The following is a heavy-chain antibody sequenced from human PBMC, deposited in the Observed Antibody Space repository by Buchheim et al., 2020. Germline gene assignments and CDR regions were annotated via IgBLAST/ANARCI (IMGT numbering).Heavy chain of an antibody. J-gene: IGHJ6*02. CDR3: AKAYFKLASVKGYYYYGMDV. D-gene: IGHD2-21*01. CDR1: GFTFSSYA. V-gene: IGHV3-23*01. Sequence: EVQLLESGGGLVQPGGSLRLSCAASGFTFSSYAMSWVRQAPGKGLEWVSAISGSGGSTYYADSVKGRFTISRDNSKNTLDLQMNSLRAEDTAVYYCAKAYFKLASVKGYYYYGMDVWGQGTT. CDR2: ISGSGGST.